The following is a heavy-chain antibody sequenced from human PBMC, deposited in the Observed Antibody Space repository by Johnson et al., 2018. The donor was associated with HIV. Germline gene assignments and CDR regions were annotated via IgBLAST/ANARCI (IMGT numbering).Heavy chain of an antibody. Sequence: VQLVESGGAVVRPGGSLRLSCTASGFTFDDYGMNWVRQVPGQGLEWVSGINWNGGSTSYADSVKGRFTISRDNAKHSLYLQMNSLKTEDTAVYYCARVGQQSNAFDIWGQGTMVTVSS. CDR1: GFTFDDYG. CDR3: ARVGQQSNAFDI. J-gene: IGHJ3*02. CDR2: INWNGGST. D-gene: IGHD6-13*01. V-gene: IGHV3-20*04.